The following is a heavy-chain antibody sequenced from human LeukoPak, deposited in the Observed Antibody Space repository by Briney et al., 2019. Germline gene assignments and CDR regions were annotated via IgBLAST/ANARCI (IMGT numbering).Heavy chain of an antibody. CDR1: GFTFSSYG. CDR2: ISYDGSNK. J-gene: IGHJ4*02. CDR3: ARNSGWYVDY. V-gene: IGHV3-30*03. Sequence: KPGRSLRLSCAASGFTFSSYGMHWVRQAPGKGLEWVAVISYDGSNKYYADSVKGRFTISRDNSKNTLYLQMNSLRAEDTAVYYCARNSGWYVDYWGQGTLVTVSS. D-gene: IGHD6-19*01.